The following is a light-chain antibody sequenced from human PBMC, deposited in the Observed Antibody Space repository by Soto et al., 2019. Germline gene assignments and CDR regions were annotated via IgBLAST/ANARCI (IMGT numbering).Light chain of an antibody. V-gene: IGLV2-14*03. CDR2: DVS. Sequence: QSALTQPASVSGSPGQSITISCTGTSSDVGAYNYVSWYQHHPGKAPKLMIYDVSNRPSGVSNRFSGSKSGNTASLTISGLQAEDEADYYCSSYTSSSMVFGGGTKVTVL. CDR1: SSDVGAYNY. CDR3: SSYTSSSMV. J-gene: IGLJ2*01.